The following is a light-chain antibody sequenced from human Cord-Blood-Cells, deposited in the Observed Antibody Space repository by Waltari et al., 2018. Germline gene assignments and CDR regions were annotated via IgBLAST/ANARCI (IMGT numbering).Light chain of an antibody. CDR3: SSYTSSSTVV. J-gene: IGLJ2*01. CDR1: SSDVGGYNY. V-gene: IGLV2-14*01. Sequence: QSALTQPASVSGSPGQSITISCTGTSSDVGGYNYVSWYQQHPGKAPKLMIYDVSNRPSGVSNRLSGSKSGNTASLTISGLQAEDEADYYCSSYTSSSTVVFGGVTKLTVL. CDR2: DVS.